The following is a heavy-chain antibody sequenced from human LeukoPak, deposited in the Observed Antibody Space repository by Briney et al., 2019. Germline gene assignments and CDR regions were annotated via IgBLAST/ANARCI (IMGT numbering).Heavy chain of an antibody. J-gene: IGHJ3*02. D-gene: IGHD6-19*01. Sequence: GASVKVSCKPSGYSFTTYYIHWVRQAPGQGLEWMGIINPSGGSTTYTQKVQGRVAMTRDTSTSTVYMELSSLRPEDTAVYYCARNFHGVAVAGLDAFDIWGQGTMVTVSS. CDR3: ARNFHGVAVAGLDAFDI. V-gene: IGHV1-46*01. CDR1: GYSFTTYY. CDR2: INPSGGST.